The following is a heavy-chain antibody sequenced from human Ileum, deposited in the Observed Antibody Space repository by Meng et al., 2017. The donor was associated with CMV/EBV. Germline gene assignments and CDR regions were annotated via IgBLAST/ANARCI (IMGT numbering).Heavy chain of an antibody. CDR1: GESFSNNY. J-gene: IGHJ4*02. CDR2: IHRSGNT. D-gene: IGHD2-2*01. CDR3: ARCAAAYTSLKC. Sequence: VAPQQWGPGLLKPSETLSLTCIVSGESFSNNYWSWLRQPAGKGLEWIGRIHRSGNTYYNPSLKSRVTMSVDTSKNQFSLKLSSVTAADTAVYYCARCAAAYTSLKCWGQGTLVTVFS. V-gene: IGHV4-34*02.